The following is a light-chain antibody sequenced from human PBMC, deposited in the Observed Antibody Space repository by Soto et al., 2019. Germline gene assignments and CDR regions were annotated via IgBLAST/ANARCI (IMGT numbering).Light chain of an antibody. CDR2: EVN. CDR3: SSYTVSKTVL. CDR1: SSDIGRYNY. J-gene: IGLJ3*02. V-gene: IGLV2-14*01. Sequence: QSALTQPASVSGSPGQSITISCTGTSSDIGRYNYVSWFQQHPGKVPKLVIFEVNYRPSGVSDRFSGSKSGNTASLTITGLQAEDEADYYCSSYTVSKTVLFGGGTKLTVL.